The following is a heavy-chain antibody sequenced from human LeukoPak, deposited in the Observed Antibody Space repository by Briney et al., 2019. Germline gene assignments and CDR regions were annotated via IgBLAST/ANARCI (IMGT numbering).Heavy chain of an antibody. CDR2: ISYDGSNK. Sequence: GGSLRLSCAASGFIFSSYGIHWVRQAPGKGLEWVAVISYDGSNKYYADSVKGRFTISRDNSKNTLYLQMNSLRAEDTAVYYCARDPPSYYDSSGYYYVADYWGQGTLVTVSS. CDR3: ARDPPSYYDSSGYYYVADY. CDR1: GFIFSSYG. J-gene: IGHJ4*02. D-gene: IGHD3-22*01. V-gene: IGHV3-30*03.